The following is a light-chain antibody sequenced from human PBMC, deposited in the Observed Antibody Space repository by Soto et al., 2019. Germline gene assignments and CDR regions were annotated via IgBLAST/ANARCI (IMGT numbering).Light chain of an antibody. CDR3: QQFDSVPCT. Sequence: DIQMTQSPSSLSASVGDRVTITCQASQDINNYLIWYQHKPGKAPKLLIYDASTLGTGVSSRFSGGGSGTHFTFTIRSLQPEDIATYYCQQFDSVPCTFGQGTKLELK. CDR2: DAS. V-gene: IGKV1-33*01. J-gene: IGKJ2*02. CDR1: QDINNY.